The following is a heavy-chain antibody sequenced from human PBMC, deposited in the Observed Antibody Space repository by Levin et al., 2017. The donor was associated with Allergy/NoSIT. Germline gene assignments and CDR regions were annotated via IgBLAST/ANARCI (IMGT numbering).Heavy chain of an antibody. CDR2: IKQDGSEK. Sequence: AGGSLRLSCAASGFTFSSYWMSWVRQAPGKGLEWVANIKQDGSEKYYVDSVKGRFTISRDNVKNSLYLQMNSLRAEDTAVYYCARDGEAYCGGDCSDAFDSWGQGTMVTVSS. CDR1: GFTFSSYW. V-gene: IGHV3-7*01. D-gene: IGHD2-21*02. J-gene: IGHJ3*02. CDR3: ARDGEAYCGGDCSDAFDS.